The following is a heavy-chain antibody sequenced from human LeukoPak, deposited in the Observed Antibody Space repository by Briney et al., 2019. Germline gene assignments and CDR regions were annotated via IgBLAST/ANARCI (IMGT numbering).Heavy chain of an antibody. CDR1: GFTFSSYG. J-gene: IGHJ1*01. D-gene: IGHD6-6*01. CDR3: AKFLAVIAARDSLYFQH. V-gene: IGHV3-33*06. Sequence: GRSLRLSCVASGFTFSSYGMHWVRQAPGKGLEWVAVIWYDGSNKYYADSVKGRFTISRDNSKNTLYLQMNGLRAEDTAVYYCAKFLAVIAARDSLYFQHWGQGTLVTVSS. CDR2: IWYDGSNK.